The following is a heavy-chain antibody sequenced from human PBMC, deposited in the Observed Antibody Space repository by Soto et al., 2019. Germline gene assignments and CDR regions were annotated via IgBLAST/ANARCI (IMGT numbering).Heavy chain of an antibody. CDR2: MNPNSGNT. CDR1: GYTFTSYD. D-gene: IGHD3-3*01. V-gene: IGHV1-8*01. J-gene: IGHJ4*02. Sequence: ASVKVSCKASGYTFTSYDINWVRQATGQGLEWMGWMNPNSGNTGYAQKFQGRVTMTRNTSISTAYMELSSLRSEDTAVYYCARGRGYYDFWSGYLRDYWGQGTLVTVSS. CDR3: ARGRGYYDFWSGYLRDY.